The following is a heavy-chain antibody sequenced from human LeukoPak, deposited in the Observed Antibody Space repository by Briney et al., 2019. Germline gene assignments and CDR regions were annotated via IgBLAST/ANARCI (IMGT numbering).Heavy chain of an antibody. J-gene: IGHJ5*02. CDR3: ALSLIVGPTRRSFSWFDP. CDR2: ISSSSSYI. V-gene: IGHV3-21*04. CDR1: GFTFSSYS. D-gene: IGHD1-26*01. Sequence: GGSLRLSCAASGFTFSSYSMNWVRQAPGKGLEWVSFISSSSSYIYYADSVKGRFTISRDNAKNSLYLQMNSLRAEDTAMYYCALSLIVGPTRRSFSWFDPWGQGTLVTVSS.